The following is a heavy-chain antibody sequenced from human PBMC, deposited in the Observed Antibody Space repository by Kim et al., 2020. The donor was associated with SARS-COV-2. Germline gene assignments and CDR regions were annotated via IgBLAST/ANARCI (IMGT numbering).Heavy chain of an antibody. Sequence: GGSLRLSCAASGFTFNDHGMHWVRQAPGKGLEWVAVIWYDASYKYYGDSVKGRFTITRDNSKRMVYLQMNSLTAEDTAVYYCARDSGSSVYYLDYWGQGTLVTVSS. D-gene: IGHD6-19*01. CDR3: ARDSGSSVYYLDY. CDR1: GFTFNDHG. CDR2: IWYDASYK. J-gene: IGHJ4*02. V-gene: IGHV3-33*01.